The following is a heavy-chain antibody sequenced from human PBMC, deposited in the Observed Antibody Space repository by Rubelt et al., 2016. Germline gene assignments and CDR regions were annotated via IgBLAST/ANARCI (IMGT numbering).Heavy chain of an antibody. J-gene: IGHJ6*02. CDR1: GGSISSYY. CDR3: AREYLYGSGPYYYYTMDV. D-gene: IGHD3-10*01. CDR2: IYYSGST. Sequence: QVQLQESGPGLVKPSETLSLSCTVSGGSISSYYWSWIRQPPGMGLEWIGNIYYSGSTDYNPSLKSRVTISVDTSKNQFSLSVCVVTAAYTAVYYCAREYLYGSGPYYYYTMDVWGQGTTVTVSS. V-gene: IGHV4-59*01.